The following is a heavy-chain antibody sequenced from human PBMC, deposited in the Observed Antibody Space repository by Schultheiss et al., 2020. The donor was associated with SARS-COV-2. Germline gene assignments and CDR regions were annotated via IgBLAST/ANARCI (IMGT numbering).Heavy chain of an antibody. J-gene: IGHJ4*02. CDR3: AKDGIERGSTGVWLDY. V-gene: IGHV3-30*04. CDR2: VSYDGRNK. Sequence: GGSLRLSCAASGFTFSSYAMHWVRQAPGKGLEWVAAVSYDGRNKYYADSVKGRFTISRDNAENTLNLQMNSLRAEDTAVYYCAKDGIERGSTGVWLDYWGQGTLVTVSS. CDR1: GFTFSSYA. D-gene: IGHD1-7*01.